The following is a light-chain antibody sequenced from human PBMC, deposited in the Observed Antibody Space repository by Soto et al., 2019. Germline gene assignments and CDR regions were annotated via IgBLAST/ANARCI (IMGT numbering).Light chain of an antibody. J-gene: IGLJ2*01. CDR1: SGSVSTTYY. CDR2: STN. CDR3: MLYMGGGLVV. V-gene: IGLV8-61*01. Sequence: QTVVTQEPSFSVSPGGTVTLTCGLTSGSVSTTYYPSWYQQTPGQAPRTLIYSTNIRSSGVPDRFSGSILGNKAALTITGAQADDEPDSHCMLYMGGGLVVFGGGTQLTVL.